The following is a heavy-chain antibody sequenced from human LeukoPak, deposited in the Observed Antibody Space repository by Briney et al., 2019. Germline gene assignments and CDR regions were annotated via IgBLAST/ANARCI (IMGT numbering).Heavy chain of an antibody. CDR1: GGSISTSNYY. D-gene: IGHD6-6*01. CDR2: IYYSGST. V-gene: IGHV4-61*01. J-gene: IGHJ4*02. CDR3: ARVGVGYSSSSLNFDY. Sequence: SETLSLTCTVSGGSISTSNYYWSWIRQPPGKGLEWIGYIYYSGSTNYHPSLKSRVTISVDTSKNQFSLKLSSVTAADTAVYYCARVGVGYSSSSLNFDYWGQGTLVTVSS.